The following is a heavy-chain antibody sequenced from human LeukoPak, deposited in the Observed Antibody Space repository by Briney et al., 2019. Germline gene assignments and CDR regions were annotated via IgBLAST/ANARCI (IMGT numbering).Heavy chain of an antibody. D-gene: IGHD2-2*01. V-gene: IGHV1-2*02. J-gene: IGHJ4*02. CDR1: GYTFTY. CDR2: INPNSGDT. CDR3: APVRGGDYFDY. Sequence: ASLKVSCKTSGYTFTYMHWVRQAPGQGLEWMGWINPNSGDTDYAQNFQGRVTMTRDTSISTAYMELSRLRSDDTAVYYCAPVRGGDYFDYWGQGTLVTVSS.